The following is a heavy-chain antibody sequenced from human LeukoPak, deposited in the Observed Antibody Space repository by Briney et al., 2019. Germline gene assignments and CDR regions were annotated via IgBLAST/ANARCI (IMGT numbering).Heavy chain of an antibody. Sequence: GGSLRLSCAASGFTFDDYAMHWVRQAPGKGLEWVSGISWNSGSIGYADSVKGRFTISRDNAKNSLYLQMNSLRAEDTALYYCAKDLAAAGRTVAFDIWGRGTMVTVSS. J-gene: IGHJ3*02. V-gene: IGHV3-9*01. CDR1: GFTFDDYA. CDR2: ISWNSGSI. D-gene: IGHD6-13*01. CDR3: AKDLAAAGRTVAFDI.